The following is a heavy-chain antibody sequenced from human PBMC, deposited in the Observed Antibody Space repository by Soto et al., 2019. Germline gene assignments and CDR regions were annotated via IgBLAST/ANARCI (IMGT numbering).Heavy chain of an antibody. CDR2: MNPNSGNT. CDR3: ASENTSGGMDV. Sequence: QVQLVESGAEVKKPGASVKVSCKASGYTFTSYDINWVRQATGQGLEWMGWMNPNSGNTGYAQKFQGRVTKTRNTSISTAYSELSSLRSEDTAGYYCASENTSGGMDVWAQGTTVTVTS. V-gene: IGHV1-8*01. J-gene: IGHJ6*02. CDR1: GYTFTSYD.